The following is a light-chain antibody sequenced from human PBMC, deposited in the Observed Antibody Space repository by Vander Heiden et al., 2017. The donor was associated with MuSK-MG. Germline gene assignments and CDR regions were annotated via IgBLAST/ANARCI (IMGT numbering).Light chain of an antibody. J-gene: IGLJ2*01. CDR3: SSYAGSSTVV. CDR2: EVS. Sequence: SLLPPPSLVFLSPRQSVTISCTGTSSDVGSYNRVSWYQQPPGKAPKLMIYEVSKRPSGVPNRFSGSKSGNTASLTISGLQAEDEADYYCSSYAGSSTVVFGGGTKLTVL. V-gene: IGLV2-18*02. CDR1: SSDVGSYNR.